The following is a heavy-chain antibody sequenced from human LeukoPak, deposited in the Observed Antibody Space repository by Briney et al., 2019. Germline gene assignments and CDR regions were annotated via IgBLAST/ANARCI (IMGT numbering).Heavy chain of an antibody. CDR1: GDSVSSNSAA. V-gene: IGHV6-1*01. J-gene: IGHJ4*02. D-gene: IGHD6-19*01. CDR3: ASRAVAGKGWLDS. CDR2: TYYRSNWYN. Sequence: SQTLSLTCAISGDSVSSNSAAWIWIRQSPSRGLEWLGRTYYRSNWYNDYAVSVRSRITINPDTSKNQFSLHLNSVTPEDTAVYYCASRAVAGKGWLDSWGQGTLVTVSS.